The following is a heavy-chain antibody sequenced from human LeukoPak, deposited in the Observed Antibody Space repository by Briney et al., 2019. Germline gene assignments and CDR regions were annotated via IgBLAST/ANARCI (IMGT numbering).Heavy chain of an antibody. CDR1: GFTFSSYA. CDR3: AKTEARTNLVVPASYFDY. J-gene: IGHJ4*02. D-gene: IGHD2-15*01. V-gene: IGHV3-30-3*02. Sequence: GGSLRLSCAASGFTFSSYAMHWVRQAPGKGLEWVAVISYDGSNKYYADSVKGRFTISRDNSKNTLYLQMNSLRAEDTAVYYCAKTEARTNLVVPASYFDYWGQGTLVTVSS. CDR2: ISYDGSNK.